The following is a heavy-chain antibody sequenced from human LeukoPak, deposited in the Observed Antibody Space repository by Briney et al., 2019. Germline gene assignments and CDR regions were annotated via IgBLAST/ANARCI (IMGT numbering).Heavy chain of an antibody. J-gene: IGHJ4*02. CDR1: GFTFDDYA. CDR2: ISWNSGSI. CDR3: AKDKFGGDQQLVRGYDY. V-gene: IGHV3-9*01. Sequence: GGSLRLSCAASGFTFDDYAMHWVWQAPGKGLEWVSGISWNSGSIDYGDSVKGRFTISRDNAKNSLYLQMNSLRAEDTALYYCAKDKFGGDQQLVRGYDYWGQGTLVTVSS. D-gene: IGHD6-13*01.